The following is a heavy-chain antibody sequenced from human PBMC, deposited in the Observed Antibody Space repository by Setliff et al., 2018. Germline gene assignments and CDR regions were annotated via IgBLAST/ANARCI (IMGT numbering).Heavy chain of an antibody. CDR3: ARDRRGGYGAINWFDP. D-gene: IGHD3-16*01. CDR2: IYYSGST. V-gene: IGHV4-31*03. Sequence: PSETLSLTCSVSGDSIGRGGYYWSWIRQQPGKGLEWIASIYYSGSTYYNPPLKSRLRVSMDSSKNQFYLDLSSVTAADTAVYYCARDRRGGYGAINWFDPWGQGTLVTVS. CDR1: GDSIGRGGYY. J-gene: IGHJ5*02.